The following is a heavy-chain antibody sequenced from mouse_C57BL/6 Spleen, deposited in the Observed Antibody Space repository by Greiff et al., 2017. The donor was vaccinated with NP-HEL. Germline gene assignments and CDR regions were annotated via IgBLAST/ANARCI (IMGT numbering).Heavy chain of an antibody. Sequence: QLQQSGPGLVQPSQSLSITCTVSGFSLTSYGVHWVRQSPGKGLEWLGVIWSGGSTDYNAAFISRLSISKDNSKSQVFFKMNSLQADDTAIYYCARNSLITTVVNWDGYWYFDVWGTGTTVTVSS. CDR2: IWSGGST. D-gene: IGHD1-2*01. CDR3: ARNSLITTVVNWDGYWYFDV. J-gene: IGHJ1*03. V-gene: IGHV2-2*01. CDR1: GFSLTSYG.